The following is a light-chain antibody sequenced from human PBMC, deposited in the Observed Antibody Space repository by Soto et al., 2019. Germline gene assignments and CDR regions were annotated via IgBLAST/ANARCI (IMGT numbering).Light chain of an antibody. Sequence: QSALTQPASISGSPGQSVTISCAGSGNDIGQYNYVSWYQQYPGEAPKVVIYEVSSRPSGSSNRFSGSKSGNTASLTISGLQAEDEADYYCSSYTNRRTIVFGSGTKLTVL. CDR1: GNDIGQYNY. V-gene: IGLV2-14*01. J-gene: IGLJ1*01. CDR3: SSYTNRRTIV. CDR2: EVS.